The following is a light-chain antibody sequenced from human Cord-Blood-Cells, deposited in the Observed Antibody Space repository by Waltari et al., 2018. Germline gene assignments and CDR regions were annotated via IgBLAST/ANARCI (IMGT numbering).Light chain of an antibody. J-gene: IGLJ2*01. CDR1: RSDFCGYNY. CDR2: DVS. Sequence: QSALTQPRSVSGSPGQSVTISCTGTRSDFCGYNYVSWYQQHPGKAPELMIYDVSKRPSGVPDRFSGSKSVNTASLTISGLQAEDEADYYCCSYAGSYTVVFGGGTKLTVL. V-gene: IGLV2-11*01. CDR3: CSYAGSYTVV.